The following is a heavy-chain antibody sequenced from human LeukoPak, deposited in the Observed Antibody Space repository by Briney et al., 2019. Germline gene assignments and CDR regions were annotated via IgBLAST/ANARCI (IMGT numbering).Heavy chain of an antibody. CDR3: ARTVGATEGDAFDI. Sequence: SETLSLTCTVSGDSVSDNYWSRIRQPPGKGPEWIGYFYYSGSTNHNPSLKSRVTISVDTSKNQFSLKLRSVTAADTAVYYCARTVGATEGDAFDIWGQGTMVTVSS. V-gene: IGHV4-59*08. CDR1: GDSVSDNY. D-gene: IGHD1-26*01. J-gene: IGHJ3*02. CDR2: FYYSGST.